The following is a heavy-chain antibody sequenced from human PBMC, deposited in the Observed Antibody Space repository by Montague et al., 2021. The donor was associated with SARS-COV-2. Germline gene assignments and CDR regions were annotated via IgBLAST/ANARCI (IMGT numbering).Heavy chain of an antibody. CDR3: ARLHCSSTSCYYLFFAGTSRFDY. J-gene: IGHJ4*02. CDR1: GGSISSSSYY. CDR2: IYYSGST. V-gene: IGHV4-39*01. Sequence: SETLSLTCTVSGGSISSSSYYWGWIRQPPGKGLEWIGSIYYSGSTYYNPSLKSRVTISVDTSKNQFSLKLSSVTAADTAVYYCARLHCSSTSCYYLFFAGTSRFDYWGQGTLVTVSS. D-gene: IGHD2-2*01.